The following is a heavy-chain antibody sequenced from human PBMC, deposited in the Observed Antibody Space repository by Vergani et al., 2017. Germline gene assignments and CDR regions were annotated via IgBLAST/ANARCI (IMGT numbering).Heavy chain of an antibody. D-gene: IGHD6-19*01. CDR3: ARVRPFSSGWYLDY. V-gene: IGHV1-3*01. Sequence: QVQLVQSGAEVKKPGASVKVSCKATGYTFTSYAMHWVRQAPGQRLEWMGWINAGNGNTKYSQKFQGRVTITRDTSASTAYMELSSLRSEDTAVYYCARVRPFSSGWYLDYWGQGTLVTVSS. CDR1: GYTFTSYA. J-gene: IGHJ4*02. CDR2: INAGNGNT.